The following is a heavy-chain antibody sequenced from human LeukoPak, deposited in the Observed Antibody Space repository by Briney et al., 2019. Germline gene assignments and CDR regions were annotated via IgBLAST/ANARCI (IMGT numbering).Heavy chain of an antibody. V-gene: IGHV3-23*01. CDR2: ISGSGGST. CDR1: GFTFSSYA. CDR3: AKEAGVFCSSTSCYPDY. Sequence: GGSLRLSCAASGFTFSSYAMSWVRQAPGKGLEWVSGISGSGGSTYYADSVKGRFTISRDNSKNTLYLQMNSLRAEDTAVYYCAKEAGVFCSSTSCYPDYWGQGTLVTVSP. D-gene: IGHD2-2*01. J-gene: IGHJ4*02.